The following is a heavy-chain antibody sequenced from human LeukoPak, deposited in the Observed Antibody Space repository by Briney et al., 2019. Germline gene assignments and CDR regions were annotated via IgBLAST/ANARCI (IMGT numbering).Heavy chain of an antibody. D-gene: IGHD6-19*01. CDR3: ARGGWSLDY. J-gene: IGHJ4*02. CDR2: IYSSGST. V-gene: IGHV4-59*01. CDR1: GGSISSYY. Sequence: SETLSLTCTVSGGSISSYYWSWIRQPPGEGLEWIGYIYSSGSTDYNPSLKSRVTMSVDTSKNQFSLKLSSVTAADTAVYYCARGGWSLDYWGQGTLVTVSS.